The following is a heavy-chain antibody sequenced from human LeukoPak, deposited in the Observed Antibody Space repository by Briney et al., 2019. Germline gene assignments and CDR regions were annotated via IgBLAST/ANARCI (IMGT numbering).Heavy chain of an antibody. Sequence: SETLSLTCTVSGGSISSYYWSWIRQPPGKGLEWIGYIYYSGSTNYNPSLKSQVTISVDTSKNQFSLKLSSVTAADTAVYYCARYRRLGDAFDIWAKGTMVTVSS. V-gene: IGHV4-59*01. D-gene: IGHD3-16*01. CDR2: IYYSGST. CDR3: ARYRRLGDAFDI. J-gene: IGHJ3*02. CDR1: GGSISSYY.